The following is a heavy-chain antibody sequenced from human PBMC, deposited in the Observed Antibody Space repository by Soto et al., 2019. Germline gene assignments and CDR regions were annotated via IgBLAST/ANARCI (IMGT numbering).Heavy chain of an antibody. J-gene: IGHJ4*02. V-gene: IGHV3-74*03. CDR2: LNSDGFGT. CDR1: GFTLSPYW. D-gene: IGHD3-16*01. CDR3: ARDLGGPDY. Sequence: GGSLRLSCAASGFTLSPYWMHWVRQAPGRGLEWVARLNSDGFGTAYADSVKGRFLISRDTARNTLFLHMNILRHEDTAVYYCARDLGGPDYWGRGTLVTVSS.